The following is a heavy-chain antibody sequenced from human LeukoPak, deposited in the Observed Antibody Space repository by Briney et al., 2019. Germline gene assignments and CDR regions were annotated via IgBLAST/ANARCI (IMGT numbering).Heavy chain of an antibody. V-gene: IGHV1-8*03. CDR1: GYTFTSYD. J-gene: IGHJ4*02. D-gene: IGHD3-22*01. CDR2: MNPNSCNT. CDR3: ARSSGYYFPFDY. Sequence: ASVKVSCKASGYTFTSYDINWVRQATGHGLEWMGWMNPNSCNTGYAQKFQGRVTITRNTSISTANMELSSLRSEDTAVYYCARSSGYYFPFDYWGQGTLVTVSS.